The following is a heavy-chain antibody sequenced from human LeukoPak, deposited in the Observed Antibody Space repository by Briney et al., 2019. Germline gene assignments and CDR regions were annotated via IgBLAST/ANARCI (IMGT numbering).Heavy chain of an antibody. V-gene: IGHV4-4*07. Sequence: SETLSLTCTVSGGSISSYYWSWIRQPAGKGLEWIGRIYTSGSTNYNPSLKSRVTMSVDTSKNQFSPKLSSVTAADTAVYYCARVTSGYNYYYYYYMDVWGKGTTVTVSS. CDR2: IYTSGST. CDR1: GGSISSYY. CDR3: ARVTSGYNYYYYYYMDV. J-gene: IGHJ6*03. D-gene: IGHD5-24*01.